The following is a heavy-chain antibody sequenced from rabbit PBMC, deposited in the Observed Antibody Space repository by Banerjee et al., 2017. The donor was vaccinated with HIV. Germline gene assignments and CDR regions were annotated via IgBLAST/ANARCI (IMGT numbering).Heavy chain of an antibody. CDR1: GIGISSYYY. J-gene: IGHJ4*01. CDR3: ARDASGVYYPYYFNL. V-gene: IGHV1S45*01. CDR2: IYVGGGGGT. D-gene: IGHD1-1*01. Sequence: QEQLEESGGDLVKPEGSLTLTCTASGIGISSYYYICWVRQAPGKGLEWVACIYVGGGGGTYYASWAKGRFTISKTSSTTVTLQMTSLTAADTATYFCARDASGVYYPYYFNLWGQGTLVTVS.